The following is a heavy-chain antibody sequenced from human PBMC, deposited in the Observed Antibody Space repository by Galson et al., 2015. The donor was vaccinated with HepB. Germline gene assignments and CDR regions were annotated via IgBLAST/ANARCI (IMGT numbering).Heavy chain of an antibody. CDR1: GFTFSSHP. CDR3: VREGTMIVARWGLDV. CDR2: TSYDGVKK. J-gene: IGHJ6*02. Sequence: SLRLSCAASGFTFSSHPIHWVRQAPGKGLEWVAVTSYDGVKKYYADSVKGRFTISRDNSKNTVYMQMNSLRPEDTAAYYCVREGTMIVARWGLDVWGQGTTVTVFS. V-gene: IGHV3-30*04. D-gene: IGHD3-22*01.